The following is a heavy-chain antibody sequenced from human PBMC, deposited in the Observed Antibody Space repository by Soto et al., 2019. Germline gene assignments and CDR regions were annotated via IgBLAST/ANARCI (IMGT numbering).Heavy chain of an antibody. CDR2: IKQDGSEK. D-gene: IGHD1-1*01. CDR3: ARGGVRSYYYGMDV. Sequence: GGSLRLSCAASGFTFSSYWMSWVRQAPGKGLEWVANIKQDGSEKYYVDSVKGRFTISRDNAKNSLYLQMNSLRAEDTAVYYCARGGVRSYYYGMDVWGQGTTVTVSS. V-gene: IGHV3-7*03. CDR1: GFTFSSYW. J-gene: IGHJ6*02.